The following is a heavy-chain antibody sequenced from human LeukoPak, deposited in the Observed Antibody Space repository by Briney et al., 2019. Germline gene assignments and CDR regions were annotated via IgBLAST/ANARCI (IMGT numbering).Heavy chain of an antibody. Sequence: GGSLRLSCVASGFIFNTFWMSWVRQAPGKGLEWVSSISGIGGGTYYADSVKGRFTISRDNSKNTLYLQMNSLRAEDTAVYYCAKDIASYGPRQFDYWGQGTLVTVSS. J-gene: IGHJ4*02. D-gene: IGHD5-18*01. CDR1: GFIFNTFW. CDR3: AKDIASYGPRQFDY. V-gene: IGHV3-23*01. CDR2: ISGIGGGT.